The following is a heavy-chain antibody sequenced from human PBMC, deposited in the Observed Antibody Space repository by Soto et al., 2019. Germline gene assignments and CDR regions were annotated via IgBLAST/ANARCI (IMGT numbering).Heavy chain of an antibody. J-gene: IGHJ4*02. Sequence: GSLILSCASSGITFSSYEMNWVRQAPGKGLEWVSYISSSGSTIYYADSVKGRFTISRDNAKNSLYLQMNSLRAEDTAVYYCARDPAEYDILTGYPLWGQGTLVTVSS. V-gene: IGHV3-48*03. CDR1: GITFSSYE. D-gene: IGHD3-9*01. CDR3: ARDPAEYDILTGYPL. CDR2: ISSSGSTI.